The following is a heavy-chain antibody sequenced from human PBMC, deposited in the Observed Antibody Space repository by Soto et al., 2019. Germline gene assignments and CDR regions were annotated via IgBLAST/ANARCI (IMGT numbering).Heavy chain of an antibody. CDR2: IIPIFGTA. D-gene: IGHD2-21*02. V-gene: IGHV1-69*06. J-gene: IGHJ4*02. Sequence: QVQLVQSGAEVKKPGSSVKVSCKASGGTFSSYAISWVRQAPGQGLEWMGGIIPIFGTANYAQKFQGRVTITADKSKSTADRERGSLRSEDTAVYYCAREGKVTHNFDFWGQGTLVTVSS. CDR1: GGTFSSYA. CDR3: AREGKVTHNFDF.